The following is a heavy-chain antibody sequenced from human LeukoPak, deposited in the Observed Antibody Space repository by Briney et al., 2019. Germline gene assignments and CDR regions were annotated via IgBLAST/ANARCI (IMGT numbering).Heavy chain of an antibody. V-gene: IGHV3-33*01. J-gene: IGHJ4*02. Sequence: QPGRSLRLSCAASGFTFSSYGMHWVRQAPGKGLEWVAIIWHDGSNKYYADSVKGRFTISRDNAKNSLYLQMNSLRAEDTAVYYCARDARLAVAEYPYWGQGTLVTVSS. D-gene: IGHD6-19*01. CDR2: IWHDGSNK. CDR3: ARDARLAVAEYPY. CDR1: GFTFSSYG.